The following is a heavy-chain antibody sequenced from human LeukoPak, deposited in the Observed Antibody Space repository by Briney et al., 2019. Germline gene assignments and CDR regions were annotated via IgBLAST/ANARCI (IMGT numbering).Heavy chain of an antibody. J-gene: IGHJ4*02. D-gene: IGHD6-13*01. CDR2: TNSDGSST. Sequence: PAGGSLRLSCAASGFTFSSYWMHWVRQAPGKGLVWVSRTNSDGSSTSYADSVKGRFTISRDNAKNTLYLQMNSLRAEDTAVYYCARSASSSWSPMSDWGQGTLVTVSS. CDR1: GFTFSSYW. CDR3: ARSASSSWSPMSD. V-gene: IGHV3-74*01.